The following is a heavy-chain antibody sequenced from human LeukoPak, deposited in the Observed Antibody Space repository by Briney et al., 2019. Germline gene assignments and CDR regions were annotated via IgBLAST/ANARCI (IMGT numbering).Heavy chain of an antibody. CDR2: IYYNGST. J-gene: IGHJ4*02. CDR3: ARDFHSRYGGRYLDY. D-gene: IGHD1-26*01. V-gene: IGHV4-59*01. CDR1: GGYISGYY. Sequence: SETLSLTCTVSGGYISGYYWSWIRQPPWKGLEWIGDIYYNGSTSHNPSLKSRLTISVDTSKKQFSLNLSSVTAADTAVYYCARDFHSRYGGRYLDYWGQGTLVTVSS.